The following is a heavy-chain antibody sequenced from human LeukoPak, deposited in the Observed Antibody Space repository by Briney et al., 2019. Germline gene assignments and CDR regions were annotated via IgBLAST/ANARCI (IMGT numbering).Heavy chain of an antibody. Sequence: SETLSLTCTVSGGSISSYYWSWIRQPPGKGLEWIGYTYYSGSTNYNPSLKSRVTISVDTSKNQFSLKLSSVTAADTAVYYCARGGRYYYGSGSYGNWFDPWGQGTLVTVS. CDR2: TYYSGST. D-gene: IGHD3-10*01. J-gene: IGHJ5*02. CDR1: GGSISSYY. CDR3: ARGGRYYYGSGSYGNWFDP. V-gene: IGHV4-59*01.